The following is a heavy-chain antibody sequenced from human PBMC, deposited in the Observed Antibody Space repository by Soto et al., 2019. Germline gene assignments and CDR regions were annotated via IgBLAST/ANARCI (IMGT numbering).Heavy chain of an antibody. D-gene: IGHD2-21*02. Sequence: GGSLRLSCAASGFTFSSYSMNWVRQAPGKGLEWVSSISSSSSYIYYADSVKGRFTISRDNAKNSLYLQMNSLRAEDTAVYYCARSPDTAMVVVVTAIDYWGQGTLVTVSS. J-gene: IGHJ4*02. CDR2: ISSSSSYI. CDR3: ARSPDTAMVVVVTAIDY. V-gene: IGHV3-21*01. CDR1: GFTFSSYS.